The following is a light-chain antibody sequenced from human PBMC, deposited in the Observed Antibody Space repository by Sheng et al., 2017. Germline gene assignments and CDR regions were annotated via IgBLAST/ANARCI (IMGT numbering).Light chain of an antibody. V-gene: IGKV1-39*01. CDR3: QQSYSTSRT. J-gene: IGKJ1*01. CDR1: QSISSY. CDR2: AAS. Sequence: DIQMTQSPSSLSASVGDRVTITCRASQSISSYLNWYQQKPGKAPKLLIYAASSLQSGVPSRFSGSGSGTDFTLTISSLQPEDFATYYCQQSYSTSRTFGQGTKVE.